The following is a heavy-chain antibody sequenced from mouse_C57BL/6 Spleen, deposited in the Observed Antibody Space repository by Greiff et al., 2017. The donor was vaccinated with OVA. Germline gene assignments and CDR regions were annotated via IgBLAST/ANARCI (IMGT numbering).Heavy chain of an antibody. Sequence: QVQLQQPGAELVKPGASVKLSCKASGYTFTSYWMQWVKQRPGQGLEWIGEIDPSDSYTNYNQKFKGKATLTVDTSSSTAYMQLSSLTSEDSAVYYCAGLRVDYWGQGTTLTVSS. CDR1: GYTFTSYW. J-gene: IGHJ2*01. V-gene: IGHV1-50*01. CDR3: AGLRVDY. CDR2: IDPSDSYT. D-gene: IGHD3-1*01.